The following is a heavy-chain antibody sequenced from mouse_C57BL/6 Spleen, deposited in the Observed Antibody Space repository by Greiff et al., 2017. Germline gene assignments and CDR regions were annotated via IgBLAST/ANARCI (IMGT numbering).Heavy chain of an antibody. Sequence: QVQLKQSGAELARPGASVKLSCKASGYTFTSYGISWVKQRTGQGLEWIGEIYPRSGNTYYNEKFKGKATLTADKSSSTAYMELRSLTSEDSAVYFCARYYGSSWEAMDYWGQGTSVTVSS. CDR2: IYPRSGNT. J-gene: IGHJ4*01. CDR3: ARYYGSSWEAMDY. V-gene: IGHV1-81*01. CDR1: GYTFTSYG. D-gene: IGHD1-1*01.